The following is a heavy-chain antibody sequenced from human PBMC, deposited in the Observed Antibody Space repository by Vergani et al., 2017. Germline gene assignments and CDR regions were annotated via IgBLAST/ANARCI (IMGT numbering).Heavy chain of an antibody. V-gene: IGHV1-18*04. J-gene: IGHJ6*02. Sequence: QVQLVPSGAEVKKPGASVKVSCKASGYTFTSYGISWVRQAPGQGLEWMGWISAYNGNTNYAQKLQGRVTMTTDTSTSTAYMELRSLRSDDTAVYYCARDPDIVVVPDAPYYYYYYCMDVWGQGTTVTVSS. D-gene: IGHD2-2*01. CDR1: GYTFTSYG. CDR2: ISAYNGNT. CDR3: ARDPDIVVVPDAPYYYYYYCMDV.